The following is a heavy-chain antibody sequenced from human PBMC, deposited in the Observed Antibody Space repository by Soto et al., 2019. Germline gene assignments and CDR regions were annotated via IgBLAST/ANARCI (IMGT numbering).Heavy chain of an antibody. V-gene: IGHV3-30*18. Sequence: QVQLVESGGGVVQPGRSLRLSCAASGFTFSSYGMHWVRLAPGKGLERVAVISYDGSNKYYADSVKGRFTISRDNSKNTLYLQMNSLRAEDTAVYYCAKGVAGKGELDNWGQGTLVTVSS. CDR2: ISYDGSNK. CDR3: AKGVAGKGELDN. J-gene: IGHJ4*02. CDR1: GFTFSSYG. D-gene: IGHD1-26*01.